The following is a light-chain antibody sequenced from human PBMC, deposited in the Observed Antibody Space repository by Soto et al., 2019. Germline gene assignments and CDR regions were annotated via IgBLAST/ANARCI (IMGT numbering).Light chain of an antibody. J-gene: IGKJ1*01. CDR2: DAS. V-gene: IGKV3-11*01. CDR1: QSVSSF. CDR3: QQRSNWPWP. Sequence: EIVLTQSPATLSLSPGERATLSCRASQSVSSFLAWYQQKPGQAPRLLIYDASNRATGSPARFSGSGSGTDFTLTISSLEPEDFAVYYCQQRSNWPWPFGQGTKVEIK.